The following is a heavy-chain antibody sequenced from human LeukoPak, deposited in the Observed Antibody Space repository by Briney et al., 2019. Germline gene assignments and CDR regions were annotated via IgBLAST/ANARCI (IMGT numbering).Heavy chain of an antibody. D-gene: IGHD3-10*01. Sequence: ASVKVSCKASGYTFTGYYMHWVRQAPGQGLEWMGRINPNSGGTNYAQKFQGRVTMTRVTSISTAYMELSRLRSDDTAVYYCARDGGQYYYGSGSLKLWGQGTLVTVSS. CDR3: ARDGGQYYYGSGSLKL. V-gene: IGHV1-2*06. J-gene: IGHJ4*02. CDR2: INPNSGGT. CDR1: GYTFTGYY.